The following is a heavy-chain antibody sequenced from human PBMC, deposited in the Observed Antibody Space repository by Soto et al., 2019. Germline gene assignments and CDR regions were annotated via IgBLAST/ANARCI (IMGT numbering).Heavy chain of an antibody. D-gene: IGHD3-22*01. CDR2: IYHSGTT. Sequence: SETLSLTCAVSGYSISIGYYCGCIRQPPGKGLEWIGSIYHSGTTYDNPSLKSRVTISVDMSNNQFSLKLSSVTAADTAVYYCARLLYDSRGYYYFDYWGRGTLVTVSS. J-gene: IGHJ4*02. CDR3: ARLLYDSRGYYYFDY. V-gene: IGHV4-38-2*01. CDR1: GYSISIGYY.